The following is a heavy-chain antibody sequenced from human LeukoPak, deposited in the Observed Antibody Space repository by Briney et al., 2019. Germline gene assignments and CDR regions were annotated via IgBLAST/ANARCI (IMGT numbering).Heavy chain of an antibody. D-gene: IGHD4-23*01. V-gene: IGHV1-46*01. CDR3: ARESGGNPATSEDY. J-gene: IGHJ4*02. CDR1: GYTFTSYY. Sequence: ASVKVPCKASGYTFTSYYIHWVRQAPGQGLEWMGIIDPSGGSTNYAQKFQGRVTMTRDTSTSTVYMELSSLRSEGTAVYYCARESGGNPATSEDYWGQGTLVTVSS. CDR2: IDPSGGST.